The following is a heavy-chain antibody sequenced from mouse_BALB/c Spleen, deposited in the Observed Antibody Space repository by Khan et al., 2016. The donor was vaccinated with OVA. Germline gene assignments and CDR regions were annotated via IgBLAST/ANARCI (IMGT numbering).Heavy chain of an antibody. CDR2: INPTSGYT. V-gene: IGHV1-7*01. J-gene: IGHJ2*01. CDR3: TRDRIDY. Sequence: QIQLVQSGAELAKPGASVKMSCKASGYTFTTYWMHWVNQRPGQGLEWIGYINPTSGYTDYNDKFKDRATLSADKSSSTAYMQLNSLTSEDSAVYYCTRDRIDYWGQGTTLTVSS. CDR1: GYTFTTYW.